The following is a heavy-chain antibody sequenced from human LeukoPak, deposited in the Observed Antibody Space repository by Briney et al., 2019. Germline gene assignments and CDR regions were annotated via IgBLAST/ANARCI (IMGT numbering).Heavy chain of an antibody. D-gene: IGHD2-15*01. Sequence: SETLSLTCTVSGGSISSGSYYWSWIRQPAGKGLEWIGRIYTSGSTTYNSSLKSRVTISLDTSKNHFSLRLSSVTAADTAVYYCARGEPPGKAATTPKSHWFDPWGQGTLVTVSS. J-gene: IGHJ5*02. CDR3: ARGEPPGKAATTPKSHWFDP. CDR1: GGSISSGSYY. V-gene: IGHV4-61*02. CDR2: IYTSGST.